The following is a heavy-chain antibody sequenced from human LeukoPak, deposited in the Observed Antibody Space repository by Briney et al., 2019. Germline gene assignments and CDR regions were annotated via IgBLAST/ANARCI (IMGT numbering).Heavy chain of an antibody. CDR1: GGSFSGYY. V-gene: IGHV4-34*01. CDR2: INHSGST. Sequence: SETLSLTCAVYGGSFSGYYWSWIRQPSGKGLEWIGEINHSGSTNYNPSLKSRVTISVDTSKNQFSLKLSSVTAADTAVYYCARHDDAFDIWGQGTMVTVSS. J-gene: IGHJ3*02. CDR3: ARHDDAFDI.